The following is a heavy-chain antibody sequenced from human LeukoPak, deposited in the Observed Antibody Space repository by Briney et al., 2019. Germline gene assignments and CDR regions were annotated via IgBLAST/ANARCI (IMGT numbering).Heavy chain of an antibody. J-gene: IGHJ4*02. Sequence: ASVKVSCKASGFTFTSSAVQWVRQARGQRLEWIGWIVVGSGHTNYAQKFQERVTITRDMSTSTAYMELSSLRSEDTAVYYCAADKGYDSSGYLLPTGGDWGQGTLVTVSS. CDR3: AADKGYDSSGYLLPTGGD. V-gene: IGHV1-58*01. D-gene: IGHD3-22*01. CDR2: IVVGSGHT. CDR1: GFTFTSSA.